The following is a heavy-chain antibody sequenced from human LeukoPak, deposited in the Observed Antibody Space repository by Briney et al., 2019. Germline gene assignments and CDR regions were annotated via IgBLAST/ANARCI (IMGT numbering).Heavy chain of an antibody. D-gene: IGHD4-17*01. Sequence: PSETLSLTCTVSGGSISSGDYYWSWIRQPPGKGLEWIGYIYYSGSTYYNPSLKSRVTISVDTSKNQFSLKLSSVTAADTAVYYCARAGWGDYVFDYWGQGTLVTVSS. CDR2: IYYSGST. V-gene: IGHV4-30-4*01. CDR3: ARAGWGDYVFDY. J-gene: IGHJ4*02. CDR1: GGSISSGDYY.